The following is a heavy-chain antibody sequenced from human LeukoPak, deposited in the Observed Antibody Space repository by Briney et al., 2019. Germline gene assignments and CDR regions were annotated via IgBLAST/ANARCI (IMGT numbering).Heavy chain of an antibody. Sequence: SQTLSLTCTVSGGSISRGDYYWSWIRQPPGKGLEWIGYIYSAGSTYYSPSLKSRLTISIDTSKNQFSLELRSVTSADTAVYYCARGRSAYFQHWGQGTLVTVSS. J-gene: IGHJ1*01. V-gene: IGHV4-30-4*01. CDR2: IYSAGST. CDR3: ARGRSAYFQH. CDR1: GGSISRGDYY.